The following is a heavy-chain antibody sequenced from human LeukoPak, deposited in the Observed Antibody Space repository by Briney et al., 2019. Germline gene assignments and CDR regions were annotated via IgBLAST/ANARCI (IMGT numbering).Heavy chain of an antibody. V-gene: IGHV1-69*13. CDR1: GGTFSSYA. J-gene: IGHJ5*02. D-gene: IGHD3-3*01. CDR3: AHVLEWLLSAFDP. Sequence: GASVNVSCKASGGTFSSYAISWVRQASGQGLEWMGGIIPIFGTANYAQKFQGRVTITADESTSTAYMELSSLRSEDTAVYYCAHVLEWLLSAFDPWGQGTLVTVSS. CDR2: IIPIFGTA.